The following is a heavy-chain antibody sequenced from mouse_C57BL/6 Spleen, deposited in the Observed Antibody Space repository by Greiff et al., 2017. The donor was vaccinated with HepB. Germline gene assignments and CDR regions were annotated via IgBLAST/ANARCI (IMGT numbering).Heavy chain of an antibody. Sequence: EVQLQQSGAELVRPGASVKLSCTASGFNIKDYYMHWVKQRPEQGLEWIGRIDPEDGDTEYAPKFQGKATMTADTSSNPAYLQLSSLTAEDTAVYYCTTGPNYYGSSYDFDYWGQGTTLTVSS. CDR2: IDPEDGDT. D-gene: IGHD1-1*01. J-gene: IGHJ2*01. V-gene: IGHV14-1*01. CDR1: GFNIKDYY. CDR3: TTGPNYYGSSYDFDY.